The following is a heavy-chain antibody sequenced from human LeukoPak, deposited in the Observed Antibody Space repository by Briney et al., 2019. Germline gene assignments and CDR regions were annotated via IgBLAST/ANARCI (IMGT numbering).Heavy chain of an antibody. CDR1: GGSISSYY. J-gene: IGHJ4*02. CDR2: IYTSGST. D-gene: IGHD6-13*01. CDR3: ARESAAGGDFDY. V-gene: IGHV4-4*07. Sequence: SETLSLTCTVSGGSISSYYWSWIRQPAGKGLERIGRIYTSGSTNYNPSLKSRVTMSVDTSKNQFSLKLSSVTAADTAVYYCARESAAGGDFDYWGQGTLVTVSS.